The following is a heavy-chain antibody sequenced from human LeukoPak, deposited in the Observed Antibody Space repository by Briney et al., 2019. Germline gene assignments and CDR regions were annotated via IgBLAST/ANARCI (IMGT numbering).Heavy chain of an antibody. J-gene: IGHJ5*02. CDR1: GGSISSYY. CDR2: IYTSGST. Sequence: SETLSLTCTVSGGSISSYYWSWIRQPAGKGLEWIGRIYTSGSTNYNPSLKSRVTMSVDTSKNQFSLKLSSVTAADTAVYYCARGTDQNYYYDSSGYSNWFDPWGQGTLVTVSS. D-gene: IGHD3-22*01. V-gene: IGHV4-4*07. CDR3: ARGTDQNYYYDSSGYSNWFDP.